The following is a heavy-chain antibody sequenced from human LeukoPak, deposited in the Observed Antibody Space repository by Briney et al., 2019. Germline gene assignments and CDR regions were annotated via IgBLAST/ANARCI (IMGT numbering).Heavy chain of an antibody. Sequence: PGGSLRLSCAASGFTFSDYYMSWIRQAPGKGLEWVSGISGSGGSTYYADSVKGRFTISRDNSKNTLYLQMNSLRAEDTAVYYCARGPVVVAATQVFDYWGQGTLVTVSS. D-gene: IGHD2-15*01. CDR1: GFTFSDYY. CDR2: ISGSGGST. CDR3: ARGPVVVAATQVFDY. V-gene: IGHV3-23*01. J-gene: IGHJ4*02.